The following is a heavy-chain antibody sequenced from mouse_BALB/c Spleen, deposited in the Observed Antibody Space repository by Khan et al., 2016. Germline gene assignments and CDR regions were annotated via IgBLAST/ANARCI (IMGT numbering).Heavy chain of an antibody. CDR2: INPDRSTI. J-gene: IGHJ2*01. Sequence: EVKLLESGGGLVQPGGSLKLSCAASGFDFSRYWMSWVRQAPGKGLEWIGEINPDRSTINYTPSLTAQFIISSDNAKHTPYLQLSKVRSEDTALYDCTRLCYCGYSDYWGQGTTLTVSS. V-gene: IGHV4-1*02. CDR3: TRLCYCGYSDY. D-gene: IGHD1-1*01. CDR1: GFDFSRYW.